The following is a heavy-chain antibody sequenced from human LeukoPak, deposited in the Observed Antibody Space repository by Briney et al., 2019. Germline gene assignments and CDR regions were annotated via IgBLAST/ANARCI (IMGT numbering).Heavy chain of an antibody. CDR1: GGSISSSSYY. Sequence: SETLPLTCTVSGGSISSSSYYWGWIRQPPGKGLEWIGSIYYSGSTYYNPSLKSRVTISVDTSKNQFSLKLSSVTAADTAVYYCARKIDCSGGSCEDDAFDIWGQGTMVTVSS. CDR3: ARKIDCSGGSCEDDAFDI. D-gene: IGHD2-15*01. V-gene: IGHV4-39*01. CDR2: IYYSGST. J-gene: IGHJ3*02.